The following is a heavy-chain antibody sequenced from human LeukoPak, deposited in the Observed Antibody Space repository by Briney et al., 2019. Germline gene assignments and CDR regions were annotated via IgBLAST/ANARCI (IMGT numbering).Heavy chain of an antibody. CDR1: GFTFSTNA. CDR3: AKAARYYYDSSGQWGFDY. Sequence: PGGSLRLSCLTSGFTFSTNAMSWVRQAPGKGLEWISGISGSGASTYYADSVTGRFTISRDNSRNTLYLQMNSLRAEDTAVYYCAKAARYYYDSSGQWGFDYWGQGTPVTVSS. CDR2: ISGSGAST. V-gene: IGHV3-23*01. D-gene: IGHD3-22*01. J-gene: IGHJ4*02.